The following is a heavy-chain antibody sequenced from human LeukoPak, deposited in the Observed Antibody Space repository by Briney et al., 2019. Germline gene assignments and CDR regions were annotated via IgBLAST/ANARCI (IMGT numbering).Heavy chain of an antibody. CDR2: VSHSGFNKSNGDIT. J-gene: IGHJ3*02. CDR1: GGSISKDY. V-gene: IGHV4-59*01. Sequence: PSETLSLTCTVSGGSISKDYWSWIRQPPGKGLEWVGYVSHSGFNKSNGDITVYNPSLESRVTTSRDTSKNQFSLKLSSVTAADTGVFYCVRASVHSGGAFDNLGPGTVVTVFS. D-gene: IGHD2-15*01. CDR3: VRASVHSGGAFDN.